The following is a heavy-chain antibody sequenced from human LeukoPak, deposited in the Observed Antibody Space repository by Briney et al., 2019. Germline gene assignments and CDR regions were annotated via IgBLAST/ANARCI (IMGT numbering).Heavy chain of an antibody. CDR3: ARGPREDSSSWYGYYYYYMDV. Sequence: PSETLSLTCTVSGGSISSGGYYWSWIRQPAGKGLEWIGRIYTSGSTNYNPSLKSRVTMSVDTSKNQFSLKLSSVTAADTAVYYCARGPREDSSSWYGYYYYYMDVWGKGTTVTVSS. J-gene: IGHJ6*03. D-gene: IGHD6-13*01. CDR2: IYTSGST. V-gene: IGHV4-61*02. CDR1: GGSISSGGYY.